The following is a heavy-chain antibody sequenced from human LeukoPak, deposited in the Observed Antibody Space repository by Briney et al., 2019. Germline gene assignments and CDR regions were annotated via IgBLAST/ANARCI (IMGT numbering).Heavy chain of an antibody. CDR2: INHSGST. Sequence: SETLSLTCAVYGGSFSGYYWSWIRQPPGKGLEWIGEINHSGSTNYNPSLKSRVTISVDTSKNQFSLKMNSVTAADTAVYYCARYTSLSSNWFDPWGQGTLVTVSS. V-gene: IGHV4-34*01. CDR1: GGSFSGYY. CDR3: ARYTSLSSNWFDP. J-gene: IGHJ5*02. D-gene: IGHD2/OR15-2a*01.